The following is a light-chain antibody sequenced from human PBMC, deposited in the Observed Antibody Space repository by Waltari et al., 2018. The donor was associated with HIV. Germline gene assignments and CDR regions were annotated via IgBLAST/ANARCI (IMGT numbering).Light chain of an antibody. J-gene: IGLJ3*02. V-gene: IGLV3-19*01. CDR1: NLRTYY. Sequence: SSELTQDPAVSVALGQTVRITCQGDNLRTYYTSWYQQKPGQAPLLLIYKDTERPSRIPERFSGSSSGTIVTLTISGVQAEDEADYYCQSPDNTTSYWVFGGGTKLTV. CDR3: QSPDNTTSYWV. CDR2: KDT.